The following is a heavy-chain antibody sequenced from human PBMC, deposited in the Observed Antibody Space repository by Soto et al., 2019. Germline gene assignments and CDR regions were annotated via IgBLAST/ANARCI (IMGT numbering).Heavy chain of an antibody. Sequence: QVQLQESGPGLVKPSETMSLSCTVSGGSISSYYWSWFRQSPGKRMEWIGYVYHSWGASYNPSLRSRCAISLDTSKTQFPLKVPSVTATDPAVDYCAQQGFGPLHGLVDVWGQGTTVTVSS. CDR3: AQQGFGPLHGLVDV. CDR2: VYHSWGA. D-gene: IGHD3-10*01. CDR1: GGSISSYY. J-gene: IGHJ6*02. V-gene: IGHV4-59*08.